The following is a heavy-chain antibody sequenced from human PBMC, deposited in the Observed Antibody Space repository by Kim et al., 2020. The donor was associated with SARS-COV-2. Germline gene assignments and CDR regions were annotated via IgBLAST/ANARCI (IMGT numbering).Heavy chain of an antibody. D-gene: IGHD1-26*01. CDR3: ARLLWVLEVSGSYYNVGAFDI. CDR2: IYYSGST. CDR1: GGSISSSSYY. V-gene: IGHV4-39*01. Sequence: SETLSLTCTVSGGSISSSSYYWGWIRQPPGKGLEWIGSIYYSGSTYYNPSLKSRVTISVDTSKNQFSLKLSSVTAADTAVYYCARLLWVLEVSGSYYNVGAFDIWGQGTMVTVSS. J-gene: IGHJ3*02.